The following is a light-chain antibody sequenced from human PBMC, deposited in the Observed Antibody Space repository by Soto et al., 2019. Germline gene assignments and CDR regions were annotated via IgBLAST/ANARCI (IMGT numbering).Light chain of an antibody. CDR1: QSISSW. J-gene: IGKJ1*01. CDR3: QQYNDNWT. V-gene: IGKV1-5*03. Sequence: DIQMTQSPSTLSASVGARVTITCRASQSISSWLAWYQQKPGTAPNLLIYKASTLTSGVPSRFSSSRSGTEFTHNISSLQTDDSATYYCQQYNDNWTFGQGTKVEIK. CDR2: KAS.